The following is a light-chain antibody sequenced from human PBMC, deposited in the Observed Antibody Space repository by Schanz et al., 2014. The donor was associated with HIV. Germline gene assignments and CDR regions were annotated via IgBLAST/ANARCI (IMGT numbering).Light chain of an antibody. CDR2: GAS. Sequence: EIVMTQSPATLSVSPGERATLSCRASQSVSSSYLAWYQQKPGQAPRLLIYGASTRANDIAARFSGSGSGTDFTLTISSLEPEDIAVYYCQQYASSTPGTFGQGTKVEIK. J-gene: IGKJ1*01. CDR1: QSVSSSY. CDR3: QQYASSTPGT. V-gene: IGKV3-20*01.